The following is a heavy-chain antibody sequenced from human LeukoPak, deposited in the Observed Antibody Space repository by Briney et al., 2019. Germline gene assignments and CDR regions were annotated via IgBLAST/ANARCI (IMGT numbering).Heavy chain of an antibody. J-gene: IGHJ5*02. CDR3: AREGYCSGGICYSTMNWFDP. CDR1: GYRFTSYG. CDR2: ISAYNGNT. D-gene: IGHD2-15*01. V-gene: IGHV1-18*01. Sequence: GASVKVSCKASGYRFTSYGITWVRQAPGQGLEWMGWISAYNGNTNYAQKVQGRVTLTTDTSTSTAYMELRSLRSDDTAVYYCAREGYCSGGICYSTMNWFDPWSQGTLVTVSS.